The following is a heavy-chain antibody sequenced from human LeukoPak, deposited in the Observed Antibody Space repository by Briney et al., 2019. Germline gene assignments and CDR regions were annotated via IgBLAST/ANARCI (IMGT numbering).Heavy chain of an antibody. D-gene: IGHD3-10*01. CDR3: ARHRATYYYGSGGTDN. CDR1: GRSISLGYY. J-gene: IGHJ4*02. Sequence: SETLSLTCTVSGRSISLGYYWGWIRQPPGKGLEWIGSVFHDGSTHYNPSLQSRVSISVDTSKNQFSLKVTSVNAADTAVYYCARHRATYYYGSGGTDNWGQGALVTVSS. CDR2: VFHDGST. V-gene: IGHV4-38-2*02.